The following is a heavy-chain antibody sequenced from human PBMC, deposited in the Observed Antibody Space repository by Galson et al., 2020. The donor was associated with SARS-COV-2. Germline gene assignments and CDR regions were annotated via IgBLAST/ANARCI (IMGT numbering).Heavy chain of an antibody. D-gene: IGHD3-22*01. CDR1: DFTFATYT. V-gene: IGHV3-23*01. CDR2: IGPGGGTT. J-gene: IGHJ3*02. CDR3: AKDRGYHSGIDALDI. Sequence: GGSLRLSCAASDFTFATYTMSWVRQAPGKGLEWVSAIGPGGGTTHYADSVKGRFTISRDNSKNTLYLQMTSLRAEDTAVYYCAKDRGYHSGIDALDIWGQGTVVTVSS.